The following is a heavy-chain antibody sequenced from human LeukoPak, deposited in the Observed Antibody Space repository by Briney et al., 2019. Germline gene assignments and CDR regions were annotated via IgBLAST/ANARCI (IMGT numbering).Heavy chain of an antibody. CDR3: ARPPYSSSWPGAFDI. CDR1: GFTFTNAW. D-gene: IGHD6-13*01. J-gene: IGHJ3*02. CDR2: IKQDGSEK. Sequence: GGSLRLSCAASGFTFTNAWMSWVRQAPGKGLEWVANIKQDGSEKYYVDSVKGRFTISRDNAKNSLYLQMNSLRAEDTAVYYCARPPYSSSWPGAFDIWGQGTMVTVSS. V-gene: IGHV3-7*01.